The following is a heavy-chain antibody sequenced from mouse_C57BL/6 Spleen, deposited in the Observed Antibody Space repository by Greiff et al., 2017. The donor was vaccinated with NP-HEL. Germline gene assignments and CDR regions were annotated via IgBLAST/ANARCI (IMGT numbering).Heavy chain of an antibody. D-gene: IGHD2-3*01. V-gene: IGHV2-5*01. CDR2: IWRGGST. Sequence: VKLMESGPGLVQPSQSLSITCTVSGFSLTSYGVHWVRQSPGKGLEWLGVIWRGGSTDYNAAFMSRLSITKDNSKSQVFFKMNSLQADDTAIYYCAKIDDGYRYFDVWGTGTTVTVSS. CDR3: AKIDDGYRYFDV. J-gene: IGHJ1*03. CDR1: GFSLTSYG.